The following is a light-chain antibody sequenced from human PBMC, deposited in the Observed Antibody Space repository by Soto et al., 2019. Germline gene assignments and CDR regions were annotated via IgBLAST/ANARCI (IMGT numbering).Light chain of an antibody. Sequence: EIVLTQSPGTLSLSPGERATLSCRASQSVSTNYLAWYQRKPGQAPRLLIYGASSGATDIPRRFSGSGSGTDFTLTITRLEPEDFAVYYCQQYGSSPPTFGQGTKVEVK. CDR3: QQYGSSPPT. CDR1: QSVSTNY. J-gene: IGKJ1*01. V-gene: IGKV3-20*01. CDR2: GAS.